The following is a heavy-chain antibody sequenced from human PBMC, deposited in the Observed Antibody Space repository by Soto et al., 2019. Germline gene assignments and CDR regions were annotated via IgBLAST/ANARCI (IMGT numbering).Heavy chain of an antibody. Sequence: QVQLVESGGGVVQPGRSLRLSCAASGFTFSIYGMHWVRQAPGKGLEWVALIWFDGSNKYYADSVKGRFTISGDNSKNTLYLQMTSLRAEDTDVYYCAIVGITGTTFRGFDYWGQGTLVTVSS. CDR2: IWFDGSNK. V-gene: IGHV3-33*01. CDR3: AIVGITGTTFRGFDY. CDR1: GFTFSIYG. D-gene: IGHD1-20*01. J-gene: IGHJ4*02.